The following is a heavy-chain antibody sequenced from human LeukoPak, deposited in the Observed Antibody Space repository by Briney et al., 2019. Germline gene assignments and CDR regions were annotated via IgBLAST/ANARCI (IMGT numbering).Heavy chain of an antibody. J-gene: IGHJ3*02. CDR3: ARSRGIGVVIIDDAFDI. V-gene: IGHV1-3*01. Sequence: ASVKVSCKASGYTFTSYAMHWVRQAPGQRLEWMGWINAGNSNTKYSQKFQGRVTITRDTSASTAYMELSSLRSEDTAVYYCARSRGIGVVIIDDAFDIWGQGTMVTVSS. CDR2: INAGNSNT. D-gene: IGHD3-3*01. CDR1: GYTFTSYA.